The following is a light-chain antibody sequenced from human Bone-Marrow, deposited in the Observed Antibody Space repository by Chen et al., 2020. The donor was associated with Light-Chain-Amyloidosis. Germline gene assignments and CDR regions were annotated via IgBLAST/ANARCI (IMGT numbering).Light chain of an antibody. CDR2: LGS. V-gene: IGKV2-28*01. J-gene: IGKJ1*01. CDR3: MQALQTPRT. CDR1: QSLLHSNGYNY. Sequence: DIVMSHSPLSLPVTPGDPASISCRSSQSLLHSNGYNYLDWYLQKPGQSPQLLIYLGSNRASGVPDRFSGSGSGTDFTLKISRVEAEDVGVYYCMQALQTPRTFGQGTKVEIK.